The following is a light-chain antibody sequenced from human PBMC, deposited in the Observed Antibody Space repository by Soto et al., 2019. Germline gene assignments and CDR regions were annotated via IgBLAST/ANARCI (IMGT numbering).Light chain of an antibody. CDR2: EGS. CDR3: CSYAGRSTLV. CDR1: SSDVGSYNL. V-gene: IGLV2-23*01. J-gene: IGLJ3*02. Sequence: QSALTQPASVSGSPGQSITIACTGTSSDVGSYNLVSWYQQRPGKAPKLIIYEGSKRPSGVSIRFSASKSGNTASLTISGLQAEDESDYYCCSYAGRSTLVFGGGTKVTVL.